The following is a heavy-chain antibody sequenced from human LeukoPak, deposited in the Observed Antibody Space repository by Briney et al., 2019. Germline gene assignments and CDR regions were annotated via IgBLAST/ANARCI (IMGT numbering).Heavy chain of an antibody. J-gene: IGHJ1*01. V-gene: IGHV3-21*01. Sequence: GSLRLSCAASGFTFSSYNMNWVRQAPGKGLEWVSSISSGSSYIYYADSVKGRFTISRDNAKNSLYLQMNSLRAKDTAVYYCARDLGEDFYYDSSAYFQHWGQGTLVTVSS. CDR2: ISSGSSYI. CDR1: GFTFSSYN. D-gene: IGHD3-22*01. CDR3: ARDLGEDFYYDSSAYFQH.